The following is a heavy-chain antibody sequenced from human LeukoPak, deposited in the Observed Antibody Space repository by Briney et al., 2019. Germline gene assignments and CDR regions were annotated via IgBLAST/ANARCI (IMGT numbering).Heavy chain of an antibody. CDR2: ISSSSSYI. D-gene: IGHD3-9*01. J-gene: IGHJ4*02. V-gene: IGHV3-21*01. CDR3: ARDGGILRYFDWLLREGYYFDY. Sequence: PGGSLRLSCAASGFTFSSYSMNWVRQAPGKGLEWVSSISSSSSYIYYADSVKGRFTISRDNAKNSLYLQMNSLRAEDTAVYYCARDGGILRYFDWLLREGYYFDYWGQGTLVTVSS. CDR1: GFTFSSYS.